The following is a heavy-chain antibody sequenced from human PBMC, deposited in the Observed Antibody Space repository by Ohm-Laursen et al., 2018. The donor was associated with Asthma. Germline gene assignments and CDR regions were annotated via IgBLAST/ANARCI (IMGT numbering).Heavy chain of an antibody. CDR1: GFTFSSYG. D-gene: IGHD1-26*01. Sequence: SLRLSCSASGFTFSSYGMDWVRQAPGKGLEWVGRIRSKAQSYTTEYAASVKGRFTISRDDSKNSLYLQMNSLQTEDTALYYCARDLLNWDAAFDVWGQGTMVTVSS. V-gene: IGHV3-72*01. CDR3: ARDLLNWDAAFDV. CDR2: IRSKAQSYTT. J-gene: IGHJ3*01.